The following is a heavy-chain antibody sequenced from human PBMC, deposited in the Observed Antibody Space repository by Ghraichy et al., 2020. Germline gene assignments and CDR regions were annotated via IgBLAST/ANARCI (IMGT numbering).Heavy chain of an antibody. CDR1: GFTFSSYR. Sequence: GGSLRLSCAASGFTFSSYRMHLVRQAPGKGLVWVSRITSDGSSTSYADPVKGRFTVSRDNAKNTLYLQMNSLRAEDTAVYYCSRSPRGSSYGVDVWGQGTTVTVSS. V-gene: IGHV3-74*01. CDR2: ITSDGSST. J-gene: IGHJ6*02. D-gene: IGHD3-10*01. CDR3: SRSPRGSSYGVDV.